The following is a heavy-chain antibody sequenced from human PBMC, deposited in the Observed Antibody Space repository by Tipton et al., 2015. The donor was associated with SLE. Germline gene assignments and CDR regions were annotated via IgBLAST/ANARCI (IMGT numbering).Heavy chain of an antibody. D-gene: IGHD1-20*01. J-gene: IGHJ4*02. CDR3: ARVTGTSDFDY. CDR2: IYYSGST. Sequence: GLVKPSETLSLICTVSGGSIRSDYWSWIRQPPGKTLEWIGYIYYSGSTYYNPSLKSRVTISVDTSKNQFSLKLSSVTAADTAVYYCARVTGTSDFDYWSQGTLVTVSS. CDR1: GGSIRSDY. V-gene: IGHV4-59*12.